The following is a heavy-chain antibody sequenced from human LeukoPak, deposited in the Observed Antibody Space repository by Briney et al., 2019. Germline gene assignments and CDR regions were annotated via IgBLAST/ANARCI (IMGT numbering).Heavy chain of an antibody. CDR3: ARGVLDYYDSSGYYYFLDY. V-gene: IGHV7-4-1*02. Sequence: GASVKVSCKASGYTFTSYAMNWVRQAPGQGLEWMGWINTNTGNPTYAQGFTGRFVFSLDTSVSTAYLQISSLKAEDTAVYYCARGVLDYYDSSGYYYFLDYWGQGTLVTVSS. CDR2: INTNTGNP. J-gene: IGHJ4*02. CDR1: GYTFTSYA. D-gene: IGHD3-22*01.